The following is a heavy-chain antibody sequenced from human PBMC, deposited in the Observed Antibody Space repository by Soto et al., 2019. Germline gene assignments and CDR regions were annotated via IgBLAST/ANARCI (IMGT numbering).Heavy chain of an antibody. V-gene: IGHV3-33*01. CDR1: GFTFSSYG. CDR2: IWYDGSNK. Sequence: QVQLVESGGGVVQPGRSLRLSCAASGFTFSSYGMHWVRQAPGKGLEWVAVIWYDGSNKYYADSVKGRFTISRDNSKNPLYLQMNSLRAEDTGVYYCARDGMVTAMVMWYFDLWGRGTLVTVSS. D-gene: IGHD2-21*02. CDR3: ARDGMVTAMVMWYFDL. J-gene: IGHJ2*01.